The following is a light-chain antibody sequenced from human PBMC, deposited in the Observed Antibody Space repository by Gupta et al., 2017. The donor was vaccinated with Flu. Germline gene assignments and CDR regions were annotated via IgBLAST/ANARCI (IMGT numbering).Light chain of an antibody. V-gene: IGLV1-40*01. Sequence: QSVLTQPLPVSAAPAQRVTISCTGSRSHLGAGYDVHWYQQLPGTAPILLISENNNRPSGVPERFSASKSGNSASLAISGLQAEDEADYYCQSYDSSLSRLFGGGTKLTVL. CDR2: ENN. CDR3: QSYDSSLSRL. CDR1: RSHLGAGYD. J-gene: IGLJ3*02.